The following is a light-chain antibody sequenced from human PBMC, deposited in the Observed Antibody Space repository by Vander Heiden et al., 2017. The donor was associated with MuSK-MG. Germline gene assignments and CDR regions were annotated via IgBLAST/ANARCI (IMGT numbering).Light chain of an antibody. Sequence: QSALTQPRSVSGSPGQSVTISCTGTSSDVGGYNYVSWYQQHPGKALKLMIYDVSKRPSVVPDRFSGSKSGNTASLTISGLQAEDEADYYCCSYAGSYTFVFGGGTKLTVL. J-gene: IGLJ2*01. V-gene: IGLV2-11*01. CDR1: SSDVGGYNY. CDR3: CSYAGSYTFV. CDR2: DVS.